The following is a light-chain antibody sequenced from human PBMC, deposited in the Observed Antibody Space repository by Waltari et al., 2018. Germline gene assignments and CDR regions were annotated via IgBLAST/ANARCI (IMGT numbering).Light chain of an antibody. V-gene: IGKV1-5*03. Sequence: DIQMTQTPSTLSASVGDRVTITCRASQNLDSWLAWYQQKPGKAPKLLIYRASSLESGVPSRFSGSGDGTEFTLTISGLQPDDFATYYCQQYKSYSTFGQGTKVDIK. CDR3: QQYKSYST. CDR2: RAS. J-gene: IGKJ1*01. CDR1: QNLDSW.